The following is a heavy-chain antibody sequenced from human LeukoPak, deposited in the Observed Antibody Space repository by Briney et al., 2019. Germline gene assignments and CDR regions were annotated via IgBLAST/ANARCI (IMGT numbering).Heavy chain of an antibody. J-gene: IGHJ3*01. Sequence: SVKVSCKASGGTFSSYAISWVRQAPGQGLEWMGGIIPIFGTANYAQKLQGRVTMTTDTSTSTAYMELRSLRSDDTAVYYCARDPALASGIAAAVWGQGTMVTVSS. CDR3: ARDPALASGIAAAV. V-gene: IGHV1-69*05. CDR1: GGTFSSYA. CDR2: IIPIFGTA. D-gene: IGHD6-13*01.